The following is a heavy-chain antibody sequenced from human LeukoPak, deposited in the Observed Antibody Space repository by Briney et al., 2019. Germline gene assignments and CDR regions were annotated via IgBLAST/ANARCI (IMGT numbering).Heavy chain of an antibody. Sequence: ASVKVSRKASGYTFTSYGISWVRQAPGQGLEWMGWISAYNGNTNYAQKLQGRVTMTTDTSTSTAYMELRSLRSDDTAVYYCARDRSTYYDFWSGYYEPNTYDYWGQGTLVTVSS. V-gene: IGHV1-18*01. J-gene: IGHJ4*02. D-gene: IGHD3-3*01. CDR3: ARDRSTYYDFWSGYYEPNTYDY. CDR1: GYTFTSYG. CDR2: ISAYNGNT.